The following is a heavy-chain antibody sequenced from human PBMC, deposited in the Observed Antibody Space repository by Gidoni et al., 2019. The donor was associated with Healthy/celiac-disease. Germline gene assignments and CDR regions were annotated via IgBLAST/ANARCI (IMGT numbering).Heavy chain of an antibody. CDR3: AKGSEYYYDSSGYYY. CDR1: GFTFDDYA. J-gene: IGHJ4*02. CDR2: ISWNSGSI. Sequence: EVQLVESGGGLVQPGSSLRPPCSASGFTFDDYAMHWVRQAPGKGLEGVSGISWNSGSIGYADSVKGRFTISRDNAKNSLYLQMNSLRAEDTALYYCAKGSEYYYDSSGYYYWGQGTLVTVSS. V-gene: IGHV3-9*01. D-gene: IGHD3-22*01.